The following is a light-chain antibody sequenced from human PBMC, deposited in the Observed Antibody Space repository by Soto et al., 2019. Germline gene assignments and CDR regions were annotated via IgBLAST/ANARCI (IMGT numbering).Light chain of an antibody. Sequence: QPVLTQSPSVSGTPGLRVNISCSGGISNIGKDTVNWYQQLPGTAPKLLMFNDDKRPSGVPDRFSGSRSGTSASLAISGLQSDDEAVYFCSTWDDSLNGWVFGGGTKLTVL. CDR3: STWDDSLNGWV. J-gene: IGLJ3*02. CDR2: NDD. V-gene: IGLV1-44*01. CDR1: ISNIGKDT.